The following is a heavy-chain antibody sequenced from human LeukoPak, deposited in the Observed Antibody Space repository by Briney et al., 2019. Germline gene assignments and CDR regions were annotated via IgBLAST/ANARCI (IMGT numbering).Heavy chain of an antibody. D-gene: IGHD2-21*02. CDR1: GGTFSSYA. J-gene: IGHJ3*02. Sequence: VASVKVSCKASGGTFSSYAISWVRQAPGQGLEWMGRIIPILGIANYAQKFQGRVTITADKSTSTAYMELSSLRSEDTAVYYCARGGYCGGDCYEGDAFDIWGQGTMVTVSS. CDR2: IIPILGIA. CDR3: ARGGYCGGDCYEGDAFDI. V-gene: IGHV1-69*04.